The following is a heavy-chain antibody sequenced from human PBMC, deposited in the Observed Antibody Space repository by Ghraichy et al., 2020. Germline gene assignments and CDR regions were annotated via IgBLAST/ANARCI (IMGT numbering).Heavy chain of an antibody. V-gene: IGHV4-39*01. CDR1: GGSINSSNYY. J-gene: IGHJ4*02. D-gene: IGHD2-2*02. CDR2: IYYSGST. CDR3: ARGVDCSTSTCYRFHDY. Sequence: SETLSLTCSVSGGSINSSNYYWAWIRQPPGKGREWIGTIYYSGSTYYKPSLKSRVTISVDTSKNQFSLKLNSVTAADTAVYYCARGVDCSTSTCYRFHDYWGQGTLVTVSS.